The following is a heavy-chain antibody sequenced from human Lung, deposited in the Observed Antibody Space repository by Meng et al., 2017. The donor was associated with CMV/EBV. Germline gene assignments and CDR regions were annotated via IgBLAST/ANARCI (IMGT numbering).Heavy chain of an antibody. CDR1: GFTFSSYW. J-gene: IGHJ4*02. Sequence: GEXXKISCAASGFTFSSYWMHWVRQAPGKGLVWVSRINSDGSSTSYADSVKGRFTISRDNAKNTLYLQMNSLRAEDTAVYYCARDNPYYDFWSSYDGYFFDYGXQGNXGNGSS. CDR2: INSDGSST. CDR3: ARDNPYYDFWSSYDGYFFDY. D-gene: IGHD3-3*01. V-gene: IGHV3-74*01.